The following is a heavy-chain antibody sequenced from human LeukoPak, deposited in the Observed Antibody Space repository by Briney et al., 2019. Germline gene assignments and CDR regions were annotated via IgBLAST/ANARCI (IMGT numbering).Heavy chain of an antibody. V-gene: IGHV3-15*01. J-gene: IGHJ4*02. CDR2: IKSKTGGGTT. Sequence: GGSLRLSHSASGFTFSNAWMSCVRHPPGKRREWVGRIKSKTGGGTTHYPAPVKGRFTISRDDSKNTLYLQMNSLKAEDTAVYYCTWARRDSVLRYFGWSSPFDYWGQGTLVTVSS. D-gene: IGHD3-9*01. CDR3: TWARRDSVLRYFGWSSPFDY. CDR1: GFTFSNAW.